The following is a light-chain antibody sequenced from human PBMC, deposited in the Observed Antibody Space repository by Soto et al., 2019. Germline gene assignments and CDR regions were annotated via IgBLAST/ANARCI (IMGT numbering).Light chain of an antibody. J-gene: IGKJ1*01. V-gene: IGKV3-20*01. CDR1: QSVSSSY. CDR3: HQDDSSPVT. Sequence: EIVLTQSPGTLSLSPGERATLSCRASQSVSSSYLAWYQQKPGQAPRLLIYGASSRATGIPDRFSGSGSGTDFTLTSSRLEPEDFAVYYCHQDDSSPVTFGQGTKVEIK. CDR2: GAS.